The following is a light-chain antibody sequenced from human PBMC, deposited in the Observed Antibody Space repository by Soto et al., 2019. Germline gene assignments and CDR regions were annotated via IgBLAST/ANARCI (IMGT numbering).Light chain of an antibody. CDR3: HQRKSWPRT. V-gene: IGKV3-11*01. CDR1: QSDGSN. J-gene: IGKJ1*01. CDR2: DTS. Sequence: ELVLTQSPGSLSLSPWERATLSCKTSQSDGSNFVAWYQHKPGQAPRLLIYDTSNRATGIPARFSGSGSGTDFTLTISSLEPEDFAVYYCHQRKSWPRTFGQGTKVDIK.